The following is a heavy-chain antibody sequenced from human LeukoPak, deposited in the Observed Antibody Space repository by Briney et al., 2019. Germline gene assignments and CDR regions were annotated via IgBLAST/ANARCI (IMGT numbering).Heavy chain of an antibody. D-gene: IGHD3-22*01. CDR1: GFSFSSHW. J-gene: IGHJ4*02. CDR3: VRDLWNYYDSSGYYYEDY. V-gene: IGHV3-74*01. CDR2: INSDGSIT. Sequence: GGSLRLSCAASGFSFSSHWMHWARQAPGKGLVWVSRINSDGSITSNADSVKGRFTISRDNAKNTLFLQMNSLRAEDTAVYYCVRDLWNYYDSSGYYYEDYWGQRTLVTVSS.